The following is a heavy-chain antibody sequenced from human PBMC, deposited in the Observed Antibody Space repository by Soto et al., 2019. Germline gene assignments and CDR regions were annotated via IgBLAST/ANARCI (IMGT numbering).Heavy chain of an antibody. D-gene: IGHD3-10*01. CDR1: GFTFSSFG. CDR3: AKVMGARGVTSGADY. V-gene: IGHV3-30*18. J-gene: IGHJ4*02. Sequence: QVQLVDSGGGVVQPGRSLRLSCAASGFTFSSFGMHWVRQAPAKGLEWVAVISYDGSNKYYADSVKGRFTISRDNSKNTLYLQMNSLRAEDTAVYYCAKVMGARGVTSGADYWGQGTLVTVSS. CDR2: ISYDGSNK.